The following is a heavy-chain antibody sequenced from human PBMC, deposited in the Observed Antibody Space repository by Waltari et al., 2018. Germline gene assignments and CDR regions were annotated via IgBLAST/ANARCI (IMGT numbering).Heavy chain of an antibody. V-gene: IGHV3-30*04. CDR3: ARDYCDRTNCHGMDV. CDR1: EFTFSSYA. Sequence: QVQLVESGGGVVQPGTSLRLSCASSEFTFSSYAMPWVRQAPGKGLEWVAVISYNARNIYYVDSVKGRFTISRDNSKKTLYLQMNSLRAEDTAVYYCARDYCDRTNCHGMDVWGQGTTVIVSS. J-gene: IGHJ6*02. CDR2: ISYNARNI. D-gene: IGHD3-22*01.